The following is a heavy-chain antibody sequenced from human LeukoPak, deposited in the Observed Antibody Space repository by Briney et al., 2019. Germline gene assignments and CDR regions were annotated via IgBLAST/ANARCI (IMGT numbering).Heavy chain of an antibody. CDR1: GGTFSSYT. J-gene: IGHJ4*02. CDR2: IIPILGIA. CDR3: ARGGPYYDILTGYPFDY. Sequence: SVKVSCKASGGTFSSYTISWVRQAPGQGLEWMGRIIPILGIANYAQKFQGRVTITADKSTSTAYMELSSLRSEDTAVYYCARGGPYYDILTGYPFDYWGQGTLVTVSS. V-gene: IGHV1-69*02. D-gene: IGHD3-9*01.